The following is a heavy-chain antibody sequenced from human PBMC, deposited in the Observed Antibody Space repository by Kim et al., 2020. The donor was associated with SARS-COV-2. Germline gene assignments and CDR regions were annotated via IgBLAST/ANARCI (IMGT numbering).Heavy chain of an antibody. Sequence: SETLSLTCTVSGGSISSYYWSWIRQPPGKGLEWIGYIYYSGSTNYNPSLKSRVTISVDTSKNQFSLKLSSVTAADTAVYYCARKNDGYSYGYFGWYFDLWGRGTLVTVSS. CDR3: ARKNDGYSYGYFGWYFDL. V-gene: IGHV4-59*08. J-gene: IGHJ2*01. D-gene: IGHD5-18*01. CDR1: GGSISSYY. CDR2: IYYSGST.